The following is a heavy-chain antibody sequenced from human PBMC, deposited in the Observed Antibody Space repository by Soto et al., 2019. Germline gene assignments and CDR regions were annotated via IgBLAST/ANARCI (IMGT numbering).Heavy chain of an antibody. CDR2: IYYSGST. J-gene: IGHJ3*02. Sequence: PSETLSLTCTVSGGSISSYYWSWIRQPPGKGLEWIGYIYYSGSTNYNPSLKSRVTISVDTSKNQFSLKLSSVTAADTAVYYCARGRGGWFINQLLNAFDIWGQGTMVTGSS. D-gene: IGHD2-2*01. CDR3: ARGRGGWFINQLLNAFDI. V-gene: IGHV4-59*01. CDR1: GGSISSYY.